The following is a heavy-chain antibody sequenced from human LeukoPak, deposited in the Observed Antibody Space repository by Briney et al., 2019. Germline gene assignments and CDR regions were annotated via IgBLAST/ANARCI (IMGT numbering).Heavy chain of an antibody. J-gene: IGHJ3*02. Sequence: SETLSLTCAVYGGSFSGYYWSWIRQPPGKGLEWIGEINHSGSTNYNPSLKSRITMSLDTSKNHFSLNLTSVAAADTAVYYCARNRKPPDAFDIWGQGTMVSVSS. CDR1: GGSFSGYY. CDR2: INHSGST. V-gene: IGHV4-34*10. D-gene: IGHD1-14*01. CDR3: ARNRKPPDAFDI.